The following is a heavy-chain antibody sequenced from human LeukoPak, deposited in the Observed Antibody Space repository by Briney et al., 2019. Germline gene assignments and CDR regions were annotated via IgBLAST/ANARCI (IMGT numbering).Heavy chain of an antibody. CDR1: GFTFSSYS. J-gene: IGHJ3*02. Sequence: GGSLRLSCAASGFTFSSYSMNWVRQAPGKGLEWVSYISSSSSTIYYADSVKGRFTISRDNAKNSLYLQMNSLRAEDTAMYYCAREGHSYGYDAFDIWGQGTMVTVSS. CDR2: ISSSSSTI. D-gene: IGHD5-18*01. V-gene: IGHV3-48*01. CDR3: AREGHSYGYDAFDI.